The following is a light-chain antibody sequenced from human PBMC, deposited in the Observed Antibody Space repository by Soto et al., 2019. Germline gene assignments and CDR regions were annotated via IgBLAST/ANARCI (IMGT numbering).Light chain of an antibody. Sequence: DIQMTQSPSSLSASIGDTVAITCRASQSISNFVNWYQQRPGKAPKHLIYAASTLQRGVPSRFSGSGFGTDFTLTISSLQPDDFVTYFCQQSSSSPYTFGQVTRLEI. CDR2: AAS. CDR3: QQSSSSPYT. V-gene: IGKV1-39*01. J-gene: IGKJ2*01. CDR1: QSISNF.